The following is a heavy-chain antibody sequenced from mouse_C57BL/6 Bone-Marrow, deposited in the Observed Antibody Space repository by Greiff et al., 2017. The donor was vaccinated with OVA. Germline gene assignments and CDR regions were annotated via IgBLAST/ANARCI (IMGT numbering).Heavy chain of an antibody. D-gene: IGHD3-3*01. Sequence: VQVVESGPELVKPGASVKLSCKASGYTFTSYDINWVKQRPGQGLEWIGWIYPRDGSTKYNEKFKGKATLTVDTSSSTAYMELHSLTSEDSAVYFCARGTRGYWGQGTTLTVSS. CDR2: IYPRDGST. J-gene: IGHJ2*01. CDR3: ARGTRGY. CDR1: GYTFTSYD. V-gene: IGHV1-85*01.